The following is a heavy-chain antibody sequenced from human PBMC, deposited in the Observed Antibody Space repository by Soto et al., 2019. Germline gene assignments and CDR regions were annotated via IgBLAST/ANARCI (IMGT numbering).Heavy chain of an antibody. Sequence: PGGSLRLSCAASGFSVTSNYMTWVRLAPGKGLECVSVIYAGGNTYYPDSVKGRFTISSDNSKNTLFLQMNNLRAEDTAVYYCARVTTFYDILTSSYALNYFDYWGQGTRVTVSS. V-gene: IGHV3-53*01. CDR1: GFSVTSNY. J-gene: IGHJ4*02. D-gene: IGHD3-9*01. CDR2: IYAGGNT. CDR3: ARVTTFYDILTSSYALNYFDY.